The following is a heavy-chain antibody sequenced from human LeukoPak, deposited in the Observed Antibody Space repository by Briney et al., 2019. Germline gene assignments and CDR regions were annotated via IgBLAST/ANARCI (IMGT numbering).Heavy chain of an antibody. J-gene: IGHJ6*02. V-gene: IGHV5-51*01. CDR2: IYPGDSDT. CDR1: GSSFTSYW. Sequence: GESLKISCKGSGSSFTSYWIGWVRQMPGKGLEWMGIIYPGDSDTRYSPSFQGQVTISADKSISTAYLQWSSLKASDTAMYYCARQEGGYYETPTSYYYYGMDVWGQGTTVTVSS. CDR3: ARQEGGYYETPTSYYYYGMDV. D-gene: IGHD3-3*01.